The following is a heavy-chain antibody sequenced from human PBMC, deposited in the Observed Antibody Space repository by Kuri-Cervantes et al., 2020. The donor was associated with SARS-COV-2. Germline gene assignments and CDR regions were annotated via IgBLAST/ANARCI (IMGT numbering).Heavy chain of an antibody. V-gene: IGHV4-39*01. D-gene: IGHD2-2*01. CDR3: ARGDIVVVPAATYYYFYPMDV. J-gene: IGHJ6*02. CDR2: IYYSGST. Sequence: SETLSLTCTVSGGSISSSSYYWGWIRQPPGKGLEWIGSIYYSGSTYYNPSLKSRVTISVDTSQNQFSLKLSSVTAADTAVYYCARGDIVVVPAATYYYFYPMDVWGQGTTVTVSS. CDR1: GGSISSSSYY.